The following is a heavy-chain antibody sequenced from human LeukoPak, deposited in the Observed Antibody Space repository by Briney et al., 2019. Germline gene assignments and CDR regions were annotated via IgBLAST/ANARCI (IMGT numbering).Heavy chain of an antibody. CDR2: INPNSGGT. J-gene: IGHJ4*02. CDR1: GYTFTGYY. CDR3: ASVRLGELSLLDY. V-gene: IGHV1-2*06. Sequence: GASVKVSCKASGYTFTGYYMHWVRQAPGQGLEWMGRINPNSGGTNYAQKFQGGVTMTRDTSISTAYMELSRLRSDDTAMYYCASVRLGELSLLDYWGQGTLVTVSS. D-gene: IGHD3-16*02.